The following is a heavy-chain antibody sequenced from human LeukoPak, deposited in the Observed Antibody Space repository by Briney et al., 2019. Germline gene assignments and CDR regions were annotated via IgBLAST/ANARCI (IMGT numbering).Heavy chain of an antibody. J-gene: IGHJ6*02. V-gene: IGHV3-30*04. D-gene: IGHD6-13*01. CDR2: ISYDGSNK. Sequence: PGVALRLSCAASGFTFSSYAMHWVRQAPGKGLEWVAVISYDGSNKYYADSVKGRFTISRDNSKNTLYLQMNSLRAEDTAVYYCARDTTLAAAVLYGMDVWGQGTTVTVSS. CDR1: GFTFSSYA. CDR3: ARDTTLAAAVLYGMDV.